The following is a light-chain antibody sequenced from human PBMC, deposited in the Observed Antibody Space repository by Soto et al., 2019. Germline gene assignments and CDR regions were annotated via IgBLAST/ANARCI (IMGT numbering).Light chain of an antibody. CDR2: LNNDGSH. Sequence: QSVLTQSPSASASLGASVKLTCTLSGGHSSYAIAWHQQQPEKGPRYLMNLNNDGSHTKGDGIPDRFSGSSSGAERDLTISSLQSEDEADYYCQTWATGIRVFGGGTKVTVL. V-gene: IGLV4-69*01. J-gene: IGLJ3*02. CDR1: GGHSSYA. CDR3: QTWATGIRV.